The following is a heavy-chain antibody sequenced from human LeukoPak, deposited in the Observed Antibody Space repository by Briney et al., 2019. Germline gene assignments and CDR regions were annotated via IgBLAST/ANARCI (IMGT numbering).Heavy chain of an antibody. CDR2: INHSGST. CDR3: AREGLRLGELSSP. D-gene: IGHD3-16*02. CDR1: GGSFSGYY. J-gene: IGHJ5*02. Sequence: SETLSLTCAVYGGSFSGYYWSWIRQPPGKGLEWIGEINHSGSTNYNPSLKSRVTIPVDTSKNQFSLKLSSVTAADTAVYYCAREGLRLGELSSPWGQGTLVTVSS. V-gene: IGHV4-34*01.